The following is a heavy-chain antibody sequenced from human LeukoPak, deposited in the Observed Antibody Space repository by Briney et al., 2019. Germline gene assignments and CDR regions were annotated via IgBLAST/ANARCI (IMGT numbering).Heavy chain of an antibody. CDR2: ISSNGGST. CDR3: ASLYGSGPKWSDP. J-gene: IGHJ5*02. D-gene: IGHD3-10*01. Sequence: GVSLRLSCAASGFTFSSYAMHWVRQAPGKGLEYVSAISSNGGSTYYANSVKGRFTISRDNAKNSLCLQMNSLRAEDTAVYYCASLYGSGPKWSDPWGQGTLVTVSS. V-gene: IGHV3-64*01. CDR1: GFTFSSYA.